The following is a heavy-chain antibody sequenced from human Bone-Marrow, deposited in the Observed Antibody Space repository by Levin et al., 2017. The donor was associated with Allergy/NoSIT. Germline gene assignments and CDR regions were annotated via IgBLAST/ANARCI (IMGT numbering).Heavy chain of an antibody. CDR3: ARDTEGQNYYYGMDV. J-gene: IGHJ6*02. CDR1: GFTFSNYG. Sequence: TGGSLRLSCAASGFTFSNYGMHWVRQAPGKGLEWVAVVRHDGIGTYYADSVRGRLTISRDNSKNTLYLQMNSLRAEDTAVYYCARDTEGQNYYYGMDVWGQGTTVTVSS. D-gene: IGHD4-11*01. V-gene: IGHV3-33*01. CDR2: VRHDGIGT.